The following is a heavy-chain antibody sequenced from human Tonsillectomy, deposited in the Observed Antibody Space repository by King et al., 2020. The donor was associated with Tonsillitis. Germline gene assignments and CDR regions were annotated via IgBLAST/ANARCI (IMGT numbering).Heavy chain of an antibody. Sequence: VQLVESGGGLVQPGGSLRLSCAASGFTFSSYAMNWVRQAPGKGLEWVSAISGGGDSTYDADSVKGRFTISRDNSKNTLYLQINSLRAEDTAVYYCAKENTATSGPDYFDYWGQGTLVTVSS. CDR1: GFTFSSYA. V-gene: IGHV3-23*04. CDR3: AKENTATSGPDYFDY. CDR2: ISGGGDST. J-gene: IGHJ4*02. D-gene: IGHD6-13*01.